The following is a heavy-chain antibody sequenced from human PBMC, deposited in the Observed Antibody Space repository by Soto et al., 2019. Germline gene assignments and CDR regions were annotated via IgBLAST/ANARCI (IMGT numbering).Heavy chain of an antibody. Sequence: EVQLVESGGGLVKPGGSLRLSCAASGFTFSSYSMIWVRQAPGKGLEWVSSISRSSSYIYYADSVKGRFTISRDNAKNSLYLQMNSLRAEDTAVYYCARDQQLEWLLYGDKRYYFDYWGQGTLVTVSS. CDR3: ARDQQLEWLLYGDKRYYFDY. CDR2: ISRSSSYI. D-gene: IGHD3-3*01. CDR1: GFTFSSYS. J-gene: IGHJ4*02. V-gene: IGHV3-21*01.